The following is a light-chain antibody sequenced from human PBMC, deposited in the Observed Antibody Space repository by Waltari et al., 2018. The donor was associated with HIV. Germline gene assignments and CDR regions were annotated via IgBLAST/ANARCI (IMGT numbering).Light chain of an antibody. J-gene: IGLJ3*02. V-gene: IGLV1-51*01. Sequence: QSVLTQPPSMSAAPGQRVTISCSGSASNFGSDFVSWYQPVPGTAPKLLIYDNTKRPSGISDRFSGSKSGTSATLAITVLQTGDEAVYYCGTWDNRLSVGVFGGGTRLTVL. CDR1: ASNFGSDF. CDR2: DNT. CDR3: GTWDNRLSVGV.